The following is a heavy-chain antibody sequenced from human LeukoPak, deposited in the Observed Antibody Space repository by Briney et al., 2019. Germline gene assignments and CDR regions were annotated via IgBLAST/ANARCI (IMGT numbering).Heavy chain of an antibody. Sequence: GGSLRLSCAASGLTFSSYGMSWVRQAPGKGLEWASGISGSGGSTYYADSVKGRFTISRDNSKNTVYLQMNSLRAEDTAVYYCARDRLHYGEYEKTFDYWGQGTLVTVSS. D-gene: IGHD4-17*01. CDR1: GLTFSSYG. V-gene: IGHV3-23*01. J-gene: IGHJ4*02. CDR3: ARDRLHYGEYEKTFDY. CDR2: ISGSGGST.